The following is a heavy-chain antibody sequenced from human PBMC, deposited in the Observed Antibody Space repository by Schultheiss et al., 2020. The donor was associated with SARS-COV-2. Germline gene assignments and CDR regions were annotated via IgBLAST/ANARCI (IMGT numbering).Heavy chain of an antibody. J-gene: IGHJ6*03. Sequence: GSLKISCAASGFSFDRFAVHWVRQAPGKGLEWVAVISYDGSYKYYADSVKGRFTISRDNSKNTLFLQMNSLRAEDTAVYYCARDRIAAAGRSYYYMDVWGKGTTVTVSS. CDR3: ARDRIAAAGRSYYYMDV. CDR2: ISYDGSYK. V-gene: IGHV3-30*01. D-gene: IGHD6-13*01. CDR1: GFSFDRFA.